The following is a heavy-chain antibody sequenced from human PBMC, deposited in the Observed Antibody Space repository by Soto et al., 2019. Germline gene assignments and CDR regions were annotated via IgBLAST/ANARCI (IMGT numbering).Heavy chain of an antibody. J-gene: IGHJ5*02. CDR3: ARLGAYYQALYP. V-gene: IGHV4-59*08. D-gene: IGHD3-3*01. CDR2: IYYSGST. Sequence: SEARSLTCTVSADSISRYYWSWIRQLPGKGLEWIGYIYYSGSTNYNPSLKSRVTISLDTSKNQFSLRLSSVTAADTALYFCARLGAYYQALYPWARGAPVPVSA. CDR1: ADSISRYY.